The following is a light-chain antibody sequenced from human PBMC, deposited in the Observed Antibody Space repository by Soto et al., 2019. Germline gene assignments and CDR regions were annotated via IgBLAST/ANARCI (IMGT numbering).Light chain of an antibody. J-gene: IGKJ5*01. CDR2: DAS. CDR1: QSVSSY. CDR3: QQRSNWPPIT. Sequence: EIVLTQSPATLSLSPGERATLSCRASQSVSSYLAWYQQKPGQAPRLLIYDASNRATGIPARFSGSGSGTDFTPTISSLETEDFAVYYCQQRSNWPPITFGQGTRLEIK. V-gene: IGKV3-11*01.